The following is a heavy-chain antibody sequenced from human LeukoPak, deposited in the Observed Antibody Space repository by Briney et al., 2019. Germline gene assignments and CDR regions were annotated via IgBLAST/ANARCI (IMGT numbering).Heavy chain of an antibody. CDR1: GFTFSGSA. D-gene: IGHD3-10*01. V-gene: IGHV3-73*01. CDR2: IRSTANGYAT. J-gene: IGHJ4*02. CDR3: TGNYYGSGSYADFDY. Sequence: GGSLRLSCAASGFTFSGSALHWVRQASGKGLEWVGRIRSTANGYATAYAASAKGRFTISRDDSMNTAYLQMDSLKTEDTAVYYCTGNYYGSGSYADFDYWGQGTLVTVSS.